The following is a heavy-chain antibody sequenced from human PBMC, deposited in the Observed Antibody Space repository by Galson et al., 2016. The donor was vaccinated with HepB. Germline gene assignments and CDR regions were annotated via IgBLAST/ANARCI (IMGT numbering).Heavy chain of an antibody. Sequence: SLRLSCAASGFTLSNYAMSWVRQAPGKGLEWVSDISGSGITQYYADSVKGRFTISRDNSKKPVYLQMSTLRAEATAVYYCARLFGGYIDYWGQGTLVTVSS. CDR2: ISGSGITQ. CDR3: ARLFGGYIDY. V-gene: IGHV3-23*01. CDR1: GFTLSNYA. J-gene: IGHJ4*02. D-gene: IGHD1-1*01.